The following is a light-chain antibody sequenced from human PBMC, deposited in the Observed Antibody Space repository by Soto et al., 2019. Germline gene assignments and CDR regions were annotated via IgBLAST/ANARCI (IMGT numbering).Light chain of an antibody. J-gene: IGLJ1*01. V-gene: IGLV2-11*01. CDR3: CSHAGSNTFV. CDR2: DVN. Sequence: QSALTQPRSVSGSPGQSVAISCTGTTSNVGNYNYVSWYQQHPGKAPKLMIYDVNKRPSGVPDRFSGSKSGNTATLTISGLQGEDEADYYCCSHAGSNTFVFGTGTKLTVL. CDR1: TSNVGNYNY.